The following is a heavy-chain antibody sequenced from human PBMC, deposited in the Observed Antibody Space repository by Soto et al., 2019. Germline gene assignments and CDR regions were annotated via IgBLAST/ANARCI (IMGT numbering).Heavy chain of an antibody. CDR2: IKSGGNT. J-gene: IGHJ6*02. V-gene: IGHV3-66*01. D-gene: IGHD3-3*01. CDR3: VRDNYDYGMDV. Sequence: EVQLVESGGGLVQPGGSLRLSCAASGFTVSTDWMYWVRQAPGKGLEWVSLIKSGGNTYYADSVEGRFTISRDNSKNTVYLQMNSRRAEDTAVYYCVRDNYDYGMDVWGQGTTVTVSS. CDR1: GFTVSTDW.